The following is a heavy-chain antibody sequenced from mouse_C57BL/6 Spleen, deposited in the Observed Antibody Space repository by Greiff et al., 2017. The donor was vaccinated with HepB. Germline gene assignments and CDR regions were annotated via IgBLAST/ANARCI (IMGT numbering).Heavy chain of an antibody. CDR1: GYTFTSYW. Sequence: QVQLQQPGAELVMPGASVKLSCKASGYTFTSYWMHWVKQRPGQGLEWIGEIDPSDSYTNYNQKFKGKSTLTVDKSSSTAYMQLSSLTSADSAVYYCARFRERNYFDYWGQGTTLTVSS. CDR3: ARFRERNYFDY. V-gene: IGHV1-69*01. J-gene: IGHJ2*01. CDR2: IDPSDSYT.